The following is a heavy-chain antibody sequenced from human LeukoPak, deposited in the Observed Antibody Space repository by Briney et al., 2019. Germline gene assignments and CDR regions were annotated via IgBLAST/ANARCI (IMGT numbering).Heavy chain of an antibody. V-gene: IGHV1-2*02. J-gene: IGHJ6*03. CDR2: INPRNGDT. CDR3: ATGAQYGLWGVPYFYYMHV. CDR1: GYPFTGYY. D-gene: IGHD3-10*01. Sequence: GASLKVSCKASGYPFTGYYVHWVRQAPGHGLEWMGWINPRNGDTHSAQKFQGRVSMTGDTSITTAYMELSSLTSDDTAVYYCATGAQYGLWGVPYFYYMHVWGTGTTVTVSS.